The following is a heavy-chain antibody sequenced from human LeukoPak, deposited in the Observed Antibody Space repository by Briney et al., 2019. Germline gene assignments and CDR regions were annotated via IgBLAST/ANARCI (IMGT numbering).Heavy chain of an antibody. CDR1: GFTFSSYS. V-gene: IGHV3-48*01. CDR3: ARGGYRDAFDI. CDR2: ISSSSSTI. D-gene: IGHD3-16*02. J-gene: IGHJ3*02. Sequence: GGSLSLSCVASGFTFSSYSMKWVRQAPGKGLEWVSYISSSSSTIYYADSVKGRFTISRDNAKNSLYLQMNSLRAEDTAVYYCARGGYRDAFDIWGQGTMVTVSS.